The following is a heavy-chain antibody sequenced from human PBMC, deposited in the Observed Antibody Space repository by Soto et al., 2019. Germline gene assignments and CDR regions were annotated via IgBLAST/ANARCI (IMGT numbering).Heavy chain of an antibody. Sequence: ASVKVSCKASGYTFTSYAMHWVRQAPGQRLEWMGWINAGKGNTKYSQKFQDRVTITRDTSASTAYMELSSLRSEDTAVYYCARDSGYNWNYDAFDIWGQGTMVTVSS. D-gene: IGHD1-7*01. CDR2: INAGKGNT. V-gene: IGHV1-3*01. CDR1: GYTFTSYA. CDR3: ARDSGYNWNYDAFDI. J-gene: IGHJ3*02.